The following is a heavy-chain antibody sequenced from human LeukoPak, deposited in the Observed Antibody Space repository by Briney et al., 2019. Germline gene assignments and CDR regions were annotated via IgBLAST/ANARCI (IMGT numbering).Heavy chain of an antibody. CDR2: INPNSGGT. Sequence: GASVKVSCKASGYTFTGDYMHWVRQAPGQGLEWMGWINPNSGGTNYAQKFQGRVTMTRDTSISTAYMELSRLRSDDTAVYYCARGSTRPHNWFDPWGQGTLVTVSS. CDR1: GYTFTGDY. D-gene: IGHD2-2*01. CDR3: ARGSTRPHNWFDP. J-gene: IGHJ5*02. V-gene: IGHV1-2*02.